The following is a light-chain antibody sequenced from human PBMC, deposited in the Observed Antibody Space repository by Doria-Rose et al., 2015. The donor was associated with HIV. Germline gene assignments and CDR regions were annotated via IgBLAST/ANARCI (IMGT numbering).Light chain of an antibody. CDR1: RRISSW. CDR3: QQFDNFPLT. J-gene: IGKJ4*01. Sequence: TQSPSTLSASAGDRVAITCRASRRISSWLAWYQQKPGKAPKLLIYDASNLQTGVPSRFSGSGSGTDFTFTISSLQPEDIATYYCQQFDNFPLTFGGGTKVEIK. CDR2: DAS. V-gene: IGKV1-33*01.